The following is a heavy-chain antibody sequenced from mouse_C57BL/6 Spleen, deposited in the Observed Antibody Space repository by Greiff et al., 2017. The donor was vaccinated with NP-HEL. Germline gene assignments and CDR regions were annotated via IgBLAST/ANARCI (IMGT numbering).Heavy chain of an antibody. CDR1: GYTFTSYW. CDR3: ARWGDAMDY. CDR2: IDPSDSYT. V-gene: IGHV1-69*01. Sequence: QVQLQQPGAELVMPGASVKLSCKASGYTFTSYWMHWVKQRPGQGLEWIGEIDPSDSYTNYNQKFKGKSTLTVDKPSSTAYMQLSSLTSEDSAVYYCARWGDAMDYWGQGTSVTVSS. J-gene: IGHJ4*01.